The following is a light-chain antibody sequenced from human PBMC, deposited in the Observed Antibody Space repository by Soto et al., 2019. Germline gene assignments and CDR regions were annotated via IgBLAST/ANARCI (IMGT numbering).Light chain of an antibody. CDR1: QSISNR. J-gene: IGKJ1*01. CDR2: KAS. V-gene: IGKV1-5*03. Sequence: DIQMTQSPSTLSASVGERVTITCRASQSISNRLDWYQQKPGKAPKLLIYKASSLESGVPSRFSGSGSGTEFTLTISSLQPDDFATYYCQQYNSYSWTFGQGTKVDIK. CDR3: QQYNSYSWT.